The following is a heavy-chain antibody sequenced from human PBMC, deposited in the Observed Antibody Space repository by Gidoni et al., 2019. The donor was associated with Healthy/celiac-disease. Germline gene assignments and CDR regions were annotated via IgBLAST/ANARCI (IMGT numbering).Heavy chain of an antibody. Sequence: EVQLLESGGGLVQPGGSLRLSCAASGFTFRSYAMSWVRQAPGKGLEWVSAISGSGGSTYYADSVKGRFTISRDNSKNTLYLQMNSLRAEDTAVYYCAKMVDCGGDCSPYDWGQGTLVTVSS. V-gene: IGHV3-23*01. CDR1: GFTFRSYA. CDR2: ISGSGGST. J-gene: IGHJ4*02. D-gene: IGHD2-21*02. CDR3: AKMVDCGGDCSPYD.